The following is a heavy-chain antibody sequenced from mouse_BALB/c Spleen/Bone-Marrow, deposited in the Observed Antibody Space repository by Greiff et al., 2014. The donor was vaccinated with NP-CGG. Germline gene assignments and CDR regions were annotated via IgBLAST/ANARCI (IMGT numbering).Heavy chain of an antibody. D-gene: IGHD2-2*01. CDR2: IYPSDSET. CDR3: ARRDYGYDRDWYFDV. V-gene: IGHV1S82*01. CDR1: GYSFTTYW. Sequence: VQLQQSGAELVKPGASVKLSCKASGYSFTTYWMNWVKQRPGQGLEWIGMIYPSDSETRLNEKFKDKATLTVDKSSSTDSMQLSSPKLNGPEVYYCARRDYGYDRDWYFDVWGQGTTVTVSS. J-gene: IGHJ1*01.